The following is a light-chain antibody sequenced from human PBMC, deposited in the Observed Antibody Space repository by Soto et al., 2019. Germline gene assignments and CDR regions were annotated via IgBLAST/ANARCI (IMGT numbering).Light chain of an antibody. CDR1: SSDVGGYNY. CDR3: SSYTSSSTYV. Sequence: QSVLTQPASVSGSPGQSITISCTGTSSDVGGYNYVSWYQQHPGKAPKLMIYEVSNRPSGVSKRFSGSKSGNTASLTISGLQAGDEADYYCSSYTSSSTYVFGTGTKLTVL. V-gene: IGLV2-14*01. J-gene: IGLJ1*01. CDR2: EVS.